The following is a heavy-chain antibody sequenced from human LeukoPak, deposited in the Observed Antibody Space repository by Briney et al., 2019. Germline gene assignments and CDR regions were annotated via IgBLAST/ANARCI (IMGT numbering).Heavy chain of an antibody. CDR1: GFTFTGYA. J-gene: IGHJ4*02. D-gene: IGHD3-10*01. V-gene: IGHV3-23*01. Sequence: PGGSMRLSCAASGFTFTGYAMSWVRKATGKRMVWVSAINGPGEGAFYADSVRGRFTISRDNSKNTLYLQMNSLRAEDTAEYYYAKKYGSGTYYRHVPDFCGQGTLVTVSS. CDR2: INGPGEGA. CDR3: AKKYGSGTYYRHVPDF.